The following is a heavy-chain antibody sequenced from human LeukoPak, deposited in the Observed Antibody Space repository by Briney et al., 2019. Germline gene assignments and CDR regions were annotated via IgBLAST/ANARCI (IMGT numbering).Heavy chain of an antibody. CDR1: GGSISSYY. V-gene: IGHV4-4*07. J-gene: IGHJ4*02. CDR3: ARDRITMVWGVYFDY. D-gene: IGHD3-10*01. Sequence: SETLSLTCTVSGGSISSYYWNWIRQPAGKGLEWIGRIYTSGSTNYNPSLKSRVTMSVDTSKNQFSLKLSSVTAADTAVYYCARDRITMVWGVYFDYWGQGTLVTVSS. CDR2: IYTSGST.